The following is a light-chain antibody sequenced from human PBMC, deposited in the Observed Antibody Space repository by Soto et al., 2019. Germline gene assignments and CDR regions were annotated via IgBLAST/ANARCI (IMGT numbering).Light chain of an antibody. V-gene: IGLV2-14*01. J-gene: IGLJ2*01. Sequence: QSALTQPASVSRSPGQSITISCTGTSSDVGGYNYVSWYQQHPGKAPKLMIYEVSNRPSGISNRFSGSKSGNTASLTISGLLAEDEAYYYCSSYTSSSTLVLFGGGTKLTVL. CDR3: SSYTSSSTLVL. CDR2: EVS. CDR1: SSDVGGYNY.